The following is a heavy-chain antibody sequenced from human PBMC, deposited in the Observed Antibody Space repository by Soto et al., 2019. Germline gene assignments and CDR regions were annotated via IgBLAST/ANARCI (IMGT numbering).Heavy chain of an antibody. Sequence: ASVKVSCKASGYTFTSYGIIWVRQAPGQGLEWMGWISAYNGNTNYAQKLQGRVTMTTDTSTSTAYMELRSLRSDDTAVYYCAREKAYCGGDCYPGDAFDIWGQGTMVTVSS. V-gene: IGHV1-18*01. CDR1: GYTFTSYG. D-gene: IGHD2-21*01. CDR3: AREKAYCGGDCYPGDAFDI. J-gene: IGHJ3*02. CDR2: ISAYNGNT.